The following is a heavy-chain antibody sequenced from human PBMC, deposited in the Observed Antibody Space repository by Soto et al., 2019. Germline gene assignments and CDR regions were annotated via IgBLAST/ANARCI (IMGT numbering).Heavy chain of an antibody. CDR3: TTDKEGGYYDILTGYYTDWYFDL. Sequence: SVKVSCKASGGTLSSYTMSWVRQEPGQGLEWMGRIIPILGIANYAQKFQGRVTITADKSTSTAYMELSSLKTEDTAVYYCTTDKEGGYYDILTGYYTDWYFDLWGRGTLVTVSS. CDR2: IIPILGIA. J-gene: IGHJ2*01. D-gene: IGHD3-9*01. V-gene: IGHV1-69*04. CDR1: GGTLSSYT.